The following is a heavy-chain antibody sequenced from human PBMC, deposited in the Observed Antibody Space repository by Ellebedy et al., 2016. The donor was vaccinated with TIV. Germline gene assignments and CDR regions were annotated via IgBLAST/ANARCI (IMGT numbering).Heavy chain of an antibody. V-gene: IGHV4-39*07. CDR1: GGSISSSSYY. J-gene: IGHJ6*02. CDR3: ARSDGACGMDV. CDR2: IYHSGST. Sequence: MPSETLSLTCTVSGGSISSSSYYWGWIRQPPGKGLEWLGEIYHSGSTNYNPSLKSRVTISVDKSKNQFSLKLSSVTAADTAVYYCARSDGACGMDVWGQGTAVTVSS. D-gene: IGHD3-10*01.